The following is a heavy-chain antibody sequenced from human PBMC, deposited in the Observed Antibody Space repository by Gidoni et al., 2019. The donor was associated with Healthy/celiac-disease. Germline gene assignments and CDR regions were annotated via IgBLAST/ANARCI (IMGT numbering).Heavy chain of an antibody. V-gene: IGHV3-15*01. J-gene: IGHJ4*02. CDR1: GFTFSNAW. D-gene: IGHD5-18*01. CDR3: TTDKPAVDTAMGYFDY. CDR2: IKSKTDGGTT. Sequence: EVQLVESGGGLVKPGGSLRLSCAASGFTFSNAWMGWVRQAAGKGLEWVGRIKSKTDGGTTDYAAPVKGRFTISRDDSKNTLYLQMNSLKTEDTAVYYCTTDKPAVDTAMGYFDYWGQGTLVTVSS.